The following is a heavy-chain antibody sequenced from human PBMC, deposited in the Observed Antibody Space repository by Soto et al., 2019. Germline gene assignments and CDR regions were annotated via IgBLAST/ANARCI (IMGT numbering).Heavy chain of an antibody. CDR2: IVPSLDTT. V-gene: IGHV1-69*09. Sequence: QVQLVQSGTEVKKPGSSVKVSCKASGGTFSSSGFSWVRQAPGQGLEWMGMIVPSLDTTKYAQKFQARVTITADQFTTTAYMALSNLRSEDTAVYYCARCPQPRGTADPYDVDVWGQGTRVIGSS. J-gene: IGHJ6*02. CDR3: ARCPQPRGTADPYDVDV. CDR1: GGTFSSSG. D-gene: IGHD2-21*02.